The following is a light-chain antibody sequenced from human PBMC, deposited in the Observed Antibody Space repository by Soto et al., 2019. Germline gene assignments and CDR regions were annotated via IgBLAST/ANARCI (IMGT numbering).Light chain of an antibody. J-gene: IGKJ1*01. CDR3: QQYNTWPPRT. Sequence: EIVMTHSPATLSVSPGERATLSCRASQSVSSNLPWYQQKPGQAPRLLIYGESTRATGIPARFSGSGSGTEFTLTVSSLQSEDFEVYYCQQYNTWPPRTFGQGTKVEMK. CDR2: GES. V-gene: IGKV3-15*01. CDR1: QSVSSN.